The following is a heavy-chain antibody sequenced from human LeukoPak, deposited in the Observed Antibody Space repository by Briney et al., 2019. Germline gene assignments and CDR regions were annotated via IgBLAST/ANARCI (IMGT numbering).Heavy chain of an antibody. CDR2: INHSGST. D-gene: IGHD6-13*01. CDR3: ARAYSSSWYWNWFDP. V-gene: IGHV4-34*01. J-gene: IGHJ5*02. Sequence: SETLSLTCAVYGGSFSGYYWSWIRQPPGKGLEWIGEINHSGSTNYNPSLKSRVTISVDTSKNQFSLKMSSVTAADTAVYYCARAYSSSWYWNWFDPWGQGTLVTVSS. CDR1: GGSFSGYY.